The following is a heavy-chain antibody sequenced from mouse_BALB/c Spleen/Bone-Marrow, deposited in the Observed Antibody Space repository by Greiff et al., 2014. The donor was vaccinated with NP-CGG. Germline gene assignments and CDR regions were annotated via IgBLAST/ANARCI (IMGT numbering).Heavy chain of an antibody. CDR1: GFSLTSYG. CDR3: ARNGDYAMDY. J-gene: IGHJ4*01. CDR2: IWSGGST. V-gene: IGHV2-2*02. Sequence: QVQLKQSGPGLVQPSQSLSITCTVSGFSLTSYGVHWVRQSPGKGLEWLGVIWSGGSTDNNAAFISRLSISKDNSKSQVFFKMNSLQANDTAIYYCARNGDYAMDYWGQGTSVTVSS.